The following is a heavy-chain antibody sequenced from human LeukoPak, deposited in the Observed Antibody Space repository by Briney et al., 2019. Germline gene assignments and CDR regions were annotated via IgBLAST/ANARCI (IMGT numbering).Heavy chain of an antibody. J-gene: IGHJ3*02. CDR2: INWNGGRS. V-gene: IGHV3-20*04. CDR3: ARAGDYYDSDGAISSAFDI. Sequence: GGSLRLSCEASGFTFGDYGMSWVRHVPGKGVEWVSGINWNGGRSAYADSVEGSFTISRDSAKTSLYLQMNSLRAEDTALYYCARAGDYYDSDGAISSAFDIWVQGTMVTVSS. CDR1: GFTFGDYG. D-gene: IGHD3-22*01.